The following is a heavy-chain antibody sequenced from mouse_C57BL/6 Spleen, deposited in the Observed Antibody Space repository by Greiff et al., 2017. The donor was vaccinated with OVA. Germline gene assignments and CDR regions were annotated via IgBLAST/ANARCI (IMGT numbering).Heavy chain of an antibody. CDR3: ARSITTVDYFDY. CDR1: GYTFTDYY. CDR2: IYPGSGNT. Sequence: QVQLQQSGAELVRPGASVKLSCKASGYTFTDYYINWVKQRPGQGLEWIARIYPGSGNTYYNEKFKGKATLTAEKSSSTAYMQLSSLTSEDSAVYFCARSITTVDYFDYWGQGTTLTVSS. D-gene: IGHD1-1*01. V-gene: IGHV1-76*01. J-gene: IGHJ2*01.